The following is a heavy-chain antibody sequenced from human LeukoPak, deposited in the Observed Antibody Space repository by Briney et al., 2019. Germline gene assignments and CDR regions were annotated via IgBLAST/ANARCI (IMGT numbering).Heavy chain of an antibody. CDR1: GFTFSSYG. CDR2: IRYDGSNK. V-gene: IGHV3-30*02. CDR3: AKEHLRNGDYFDY. J-gene: IGHJ4*02. D-gene: IGHD1-1*01. Sequence: GGSLRLSCAASGFTFSSYGMRWVRQAPAKGLSGVAFIRYDGSNKYYADSVKGRFTISRDNSKNTLYLQMNSLRAEDTAVYYCAKEHLRNGDYFDYWGQGTLVTVSS.